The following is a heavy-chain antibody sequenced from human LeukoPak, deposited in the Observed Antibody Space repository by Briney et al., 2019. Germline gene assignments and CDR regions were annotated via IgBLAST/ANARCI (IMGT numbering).Heavy chain of an antibody. CDR2: ISYDGSNK. V-gene: IGHV3-30*18. J-gene: IGHJ5*02. CDR3: AKSIAAAGST. CDR1: GFTFSSYG. Sequence: GGSLRLSCAASGFTFSSYGMHWVRQAPGKGLEWVAVISYDGSNKYYADSVKGRFTISRDNSKNTLRLQMNSLRAEDTAVYYCAKSIAAAGSTWGQGTLVTVSS. D-gene: IGHD6-13*01.